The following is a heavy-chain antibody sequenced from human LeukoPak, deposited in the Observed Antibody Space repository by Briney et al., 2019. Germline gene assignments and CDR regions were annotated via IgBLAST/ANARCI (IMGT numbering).Heavy chain of an antibody. D-gene: IGHD2-2*01. V-gene: IGHV3-33*03. Sequence: GGSLRLSCAASGFTFSSYGMHWVRQAPGKGLEWVAVIWYDGSNKYYADSVKGRFTISRDNSKNTLHLQMNSLRAEDTAVYYCAKDRAQYALDSWGQGTLVTVSS. J-gene: IGHJ4*02. CDR3: AKDRAQYALDS. CDR1: GFTFSSYG. CDR2: IWYDGSNK.